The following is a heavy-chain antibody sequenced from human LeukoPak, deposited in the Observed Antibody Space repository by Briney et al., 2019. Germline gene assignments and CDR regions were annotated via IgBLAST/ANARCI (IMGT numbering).Heavy chain of an antibody. Sequence: GGSLRLSCAASGFTFRSYDMHWVRQATGKGLEWVSTIGTAGDTYYRGPVKGRFTISRDNAKNSLYLQMDSLRAGDTAVYYCARATSGLDVWGQGTTVTVSS. J-gene: IGHJ6*02. CDR2: IGTAGDT. V-gene: IGHV3-13*04. CDR1: GFTFRSYD. CDR3: ARATSGLDV.